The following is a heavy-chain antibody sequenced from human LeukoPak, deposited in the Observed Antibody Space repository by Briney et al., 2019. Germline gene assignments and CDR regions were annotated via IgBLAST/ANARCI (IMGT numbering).Heavy chain of an antibody. D-gene: IGHD3-3*01. J-gene: IGHJ6*03. CDR2: INSDGSST. V-gene: IGHV3-74*01. Sequence: GGSLRLSCAASGFTFSSYWMHWVRQAPGKGLVWVSRINSDGSSTSYADSVKGRFTISRDNAKNTLYLQMNSLRAEDTAVYYCARGEGYCDFWSGSLGGYMDVWGKGTTVTVSS. CDR3: ARGEGYCDFWSGSLGGYMDV. CDR1: GFTFSSYW.